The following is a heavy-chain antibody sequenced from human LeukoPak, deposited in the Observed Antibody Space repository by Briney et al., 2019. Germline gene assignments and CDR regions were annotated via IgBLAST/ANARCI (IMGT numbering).Heavy chain of an antibody. J-gene: IGHJ2*01. CDR2: IYYSGIT. Sequence: PSETLSLTCTVSGGSISSYYWSWIRQPPGKGLEWIGYIYYSGITNYNPSLKSRVTISVDTSKNQFSLKLSSVTAADTAVYYCARSGSGWYGDWYFDLWGRGTLVTVSS. D-gene: IGHD6-19*01. V-gene: IGHV4-59*08. CDR3: ARSGSGWYGDWYFDL. CDR1: GGSISSYY.